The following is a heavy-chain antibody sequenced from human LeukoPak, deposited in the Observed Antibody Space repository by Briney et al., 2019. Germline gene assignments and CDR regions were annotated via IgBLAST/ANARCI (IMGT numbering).Heavy chain of an antibody. CDR2: ISTYNGNT. J-gene: IGHJ4*02. CDR3: ARDPNQYEAVHPFDY. CDR1: GYSFTTYG. V-gene: IGHV1-18*01. D-gene: IGHD6-19*01. Sequence: ASVTVSCKASGYSFTTYGFTWVRQAPGQGLEWMGWISTYNGNTKYSQKLQGRVTMTTDTSTTTVYMELRSLRSDDTAVYYCARDPNQYEAVHPFDYWGQGTLVTVSS.